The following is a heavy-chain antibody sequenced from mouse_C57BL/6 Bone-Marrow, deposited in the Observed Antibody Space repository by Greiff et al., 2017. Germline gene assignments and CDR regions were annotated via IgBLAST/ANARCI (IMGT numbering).Heavy chain of an antibody. Sequence: QVQLQQSGAELVRPGASVKLSCKASGYTFTDYYINWVKQRPGQGLEWIARIYPGSGNTYYNEKFKGKATLTAEKSSSTAYMQLSSLTSEDSAVYFCARSGDWGKTFFAYWGQGTLVTVSA. D-gene: IGHD3-1*01. J-gene: IGHJ3*01. V-gene: IGHV1-76*01. CDR3: ARSGDWGKTFFAY. CDR2: IYPGSGNT. CDR1: GYTFTDYY.